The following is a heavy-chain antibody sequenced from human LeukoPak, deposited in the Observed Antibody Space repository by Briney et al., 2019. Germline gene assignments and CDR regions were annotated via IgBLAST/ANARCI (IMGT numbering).Heavy chain of an antibody. J-gene: IGHJ4*02. CDR3: VIDGPAFLDFDF. V-gene: IGHV3-7*01. D-gene: IGHD2-2*01. Sequence: HPGGSLILSCVAHGFSFNGDWMNRVRQAPGKGQEWVATIKPDGSQKYYVDSVKGRFAISRDNAEKSLFLQMNSLRADDTAVYYCVIDGPAFLDFDFGGQGTLVSVSS. CDR1: GFSFNGDW. CDR2: IKPDGSQK.